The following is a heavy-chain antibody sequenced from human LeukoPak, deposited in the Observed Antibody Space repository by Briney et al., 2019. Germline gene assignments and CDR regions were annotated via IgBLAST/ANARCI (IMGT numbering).Heavy chain of an antibody. CDR3: ARDRPRIAAAFDY. Sequence: GGSLRLSCAASGFTFSSYWMSWVRQAPGKGLEWVANIKQDGSEKYYVDPVKGRFTISRDNAKNSLYLQMNSLRAEDTAVYYCARDRPRIAAAFDYWGQGTLVTVSS. J-gene: IGHJ4*02. CDR2: IKQDGSEK. CDR1: GFTFSSYW. V-gene: IGHV3-7*01. D-gene: IGHD6-13*01.